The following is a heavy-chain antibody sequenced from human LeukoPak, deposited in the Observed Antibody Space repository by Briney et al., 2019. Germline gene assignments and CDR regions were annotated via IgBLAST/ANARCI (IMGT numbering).Heavy chain of an antibody. CDR3: ARRRIVATLDY. CDR2: IYYSRTT. CDR1: GGSINSNDYY. J-gene: IGHJ4*02. Sequence: SETLSLTCTVSGGSINSNDYYWAWIRQPPGKGLEWIGSIYYSRTTFYNPSLKSRVTISADSSKNQFSLSLNSVTAADTAVYYCARRRIVATLDYWGQGTLVTVSS. D-gene: IGHD5-12*01. V-gene: IGHV4-39*01.